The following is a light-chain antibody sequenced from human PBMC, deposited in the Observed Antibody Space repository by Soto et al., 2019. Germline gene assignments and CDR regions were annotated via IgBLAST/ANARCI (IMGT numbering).Light chain of an antibody. CDR3: CSYAGSYYV. CDR2: DVS. V-gene: IGLV2-11*01. CDR1: SSDVGGYNY. Sequence: QSALTQPRSVSGSPGQSVTISCTGTSSDVGGYNYVSWYQQHPGKAPKLMIDDVSKRPSGVPDRFSGSTSGNTASLTDSGLQAEDEADCYCCSYAGSYYVFGTGTKLTAL. J-gene: IGLJ1*01.